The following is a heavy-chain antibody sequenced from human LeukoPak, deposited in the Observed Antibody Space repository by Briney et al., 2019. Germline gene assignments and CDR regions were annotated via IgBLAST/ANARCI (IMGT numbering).Heavy chain of an antibody. Sequence: GASVKVSCKASGYTFTGYYMHWVRQAPGQGLEWMGRINPNSGGTNYAQRFQGRVTMTRDTSISTAYMELSRLRSDDTAVYYCARSRNPHWFDPWGQGTLVTVSS. CDR1: GYTFTGYY. V-gene: IGHV1-2*06. CDR2: INPNSGGT. J-gene: IGHJ5*02. CDR3: ARSRNPHWFDP. D-gene: IGHD1-14*01.